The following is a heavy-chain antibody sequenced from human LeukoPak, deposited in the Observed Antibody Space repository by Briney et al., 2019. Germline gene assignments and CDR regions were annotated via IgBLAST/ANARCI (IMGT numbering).Heavy chain of an antibody. CDR2: IYYSGST. V-gene: IGHV4-59*01. D-gene: IGHD1-1*01. CDR1: GGSISSYY. J-gene: IGHJ4*02. CDR3: ARDGVQLWEDGIDS. Sequence: PSETLSLTCTVSGGSISSYYWSWIRQPPGKGLEWIGYIYYSGSTNYNPSLKSRVTISVDTSKNQFSLKLSSVTAADTAVYYCARDGVQLWEDGIDSWGQGTLVTVSS.